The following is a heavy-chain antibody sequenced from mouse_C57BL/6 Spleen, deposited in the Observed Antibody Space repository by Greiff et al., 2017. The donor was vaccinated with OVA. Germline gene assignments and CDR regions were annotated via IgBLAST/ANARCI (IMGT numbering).Heavy chain of an antibody. CDR1: GYTFTSYW. D-gene: IGHD1-1*01. Sequence: VQLQQPGAELVKPGASVKMSCKASGYTFTSYWITWVKQRPGQGLEWIGDIYPGSGSTNYNEKFKSKATLTVDTSSSTAYMQLSSLTSEDSAVYYCARGDGSSYEGYAMDYWGQGTSVTVSS. CDR2: IYPGSGST. V-gene: IGHV1-55*01. CDR3: ARGDGSSYEGYAMDY. J-gene: IGHJ4*01.